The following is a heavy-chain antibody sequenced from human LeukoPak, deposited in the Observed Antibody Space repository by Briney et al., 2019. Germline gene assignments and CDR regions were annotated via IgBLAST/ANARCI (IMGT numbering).Heavy chain of an antibody. CDR1: GTSINNYY. CDR3: AREMAVAGPYTFDS. V-gene: IGHV4-4*07. J-gene: IGHJ3*02. D-gene: IGHD2-2*02. Sequence: SETLSLTCTVSGTSINNYYWSWFRQPAGKGLEWIGRIYFSGSTNYNPSLKSRITMSLDTSKNQFSLNLRFVTAADTAVYFCAREMAVAGPYTFDSWGQGTEVTVSS. CDR2: IYFSGST.